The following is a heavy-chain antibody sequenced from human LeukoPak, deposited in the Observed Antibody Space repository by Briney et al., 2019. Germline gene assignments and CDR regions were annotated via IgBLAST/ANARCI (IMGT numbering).Heavy chain of an antibody. CDR1: GFTFSSYG. CDR3: AKDGDGGLLLHP. Sequence: GGSLRLSCAASGFTFSSYGMHWVRQAPGKGLEWVAVIWYDGSNKYYADSVKGRFTISRDNSKNTLYLQMNSLRAEDTAVYYCAKDGDGGLLLHPWGRGTLVTVSS. D-gene: IGHD3-22*01. CDR2: IWYDGSNK. J-gene: IGHJ5*02. V-gene: IGHV3-33*06.